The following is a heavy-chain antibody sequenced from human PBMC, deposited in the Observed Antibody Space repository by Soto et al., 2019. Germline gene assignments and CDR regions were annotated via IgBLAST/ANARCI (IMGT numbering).Heavy chain of an antibody. J-gene: IGHJ4*02. CDR3: ARGSDDFWSGDPVDY. CDR2: IYYSGST. V-gene: IGHV4-30-4*01. Sequence: QVQLQESGPGLVKPSQTLSLTCTVSGGSISSGDYYWSWIRQPPGKGLEWIGYIYYSGSTYYNPSRKSRVTISVDTSKNQFSLKLSSVTAADTAVYYCARGSDDFWSGDPVDYWGQGTLVTVSS. D-gene: IGHD3-3*01. CDR1: GGSISSGDYY.